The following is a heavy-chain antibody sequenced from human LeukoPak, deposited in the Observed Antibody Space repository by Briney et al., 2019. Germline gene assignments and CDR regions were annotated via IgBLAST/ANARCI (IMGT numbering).Heavy chain of an antibody. V-gene: IGHV4-4*02. D-gene: IGHD2-2*02. CDR3: ARAGYCSSTSCYIPY. Sequence: SETLSLTCAVSGGSISSSNWWSWVRQPPGKGLEWIGEIYHSGSTNYNPSLKSRVTISVDTSKNQFSLKLSSVTAADTAVYYCARAGYCSSTSCYIPYWGQGTLVTVSS. J-gene: IGHJ4*02. CDR1: GGSISSSNW. CDR2: IYHSGST.